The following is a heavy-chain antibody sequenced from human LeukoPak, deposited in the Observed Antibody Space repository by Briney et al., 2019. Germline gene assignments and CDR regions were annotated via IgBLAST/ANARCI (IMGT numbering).Heavy chain of an antibody. Sequence: ASVKVSCKASGYTFTSYDINWVRQAPGQGLEWMGWMNPNSGNTGYAQKFQGRVTMTRNTSISTAYMELSSLRSEDTAVYYCARVFGVVTNYYYYGMDVWGQGTTVTVSS. CDR1: GYTFTSYD. V-gene: IGHV1-8*01. D-gene: IGHD3-3*01. CDR3: ARVFGVVTNYYYYGMDV. J-gene: IGHJ6*02. CDR2: MNPNSGNT.